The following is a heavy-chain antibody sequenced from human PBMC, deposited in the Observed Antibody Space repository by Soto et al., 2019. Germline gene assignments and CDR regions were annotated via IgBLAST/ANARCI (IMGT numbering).Heavy chain of an antibody. J-gene: IGHJ5*02. CDR3: ARDTGYCSGGSCYRLASNWFDP. V-gene: IGHV4-31*03. CDR2: IYYSGST. Sequence: QVQLQESGPGLVKPSQTLSLTCTVSGGTISSGGYYWSWIRQHPGKCLEWIGYIYYSGSTYYNPSLKSRVTISVDTSKNQFSLKLSSVTAADTAVYYCARDTGYCSGGSCYRLASNWFDPWGQGTLVTVSS. CDR1: GGTISSGGYY. D-gene: IGHD2-15*01.